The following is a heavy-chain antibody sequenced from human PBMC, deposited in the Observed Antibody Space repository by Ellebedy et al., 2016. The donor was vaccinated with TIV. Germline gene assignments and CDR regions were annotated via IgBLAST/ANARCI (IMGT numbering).Heavy chain of an antibody. J-gene: IGHJ4*02. V-gene: IGHV1-3*01. CDR1: GYTFSSSK. CDR3: AIDWGWGGDY. D-gene: IGHD3-16*01. CDR2: INAGNGNK. Sequence: AASVKVSCKASGYTFSSSKMHGVRQAAGQRLEWMGWINAGNGNKKHSQKFQGRVTLTRDTSASTAYMELSSLRSEETAVYYCAIDWGWGGDYWGQGTLVTVSS.